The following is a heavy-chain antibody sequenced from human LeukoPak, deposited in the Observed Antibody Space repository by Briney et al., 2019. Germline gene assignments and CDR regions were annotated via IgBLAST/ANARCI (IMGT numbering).Heavy chain of an antibody. D-gene: IGHD5-12*01. Sequence: PSETLSLTCTVSGGSISSYYWSWIRQPPGKGLEWIGYIYYSGSTNYNPSLKSRVTISVDTSKNQFSLKLSSVTAADTAVYYCASRKWLRLYWGQGTLVTVSS. CDR2: IYYSGST. CDR1: GGSISSYY. V-gene: IGHV4-59*12. J-gene: IGHJ4*02. CDR3: ASRKWLRLY.